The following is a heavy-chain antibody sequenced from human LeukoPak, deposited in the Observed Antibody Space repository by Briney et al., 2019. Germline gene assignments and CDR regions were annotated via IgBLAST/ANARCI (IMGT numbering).Heavy chain of an antibody. V-gene: IGHV3-7*03. D-gene: IGHD2-15*01. CDR1: GFTFSSYA. CDR2: INQDGSEK. Sequence: GGSLRLSCAASGFTFSSYAMHWVRQAPGKGLEWVANINQDGSEKYYVDSVKGRFTISRDNAKNSLYLQMSSLRAEDTAVYYCARVLRYCSGGNCYSGGLGYMDVWGKGTTVTISS. J-gene: IGHJ6*03. CDR3: ARVLRYCSGGNCYSGGLGYMDV.